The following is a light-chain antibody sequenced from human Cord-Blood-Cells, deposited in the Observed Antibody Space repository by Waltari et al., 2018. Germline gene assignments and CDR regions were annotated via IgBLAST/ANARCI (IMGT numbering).Light chain of an antibody. J-gene: IGLJ1*01. V-gene: IGLV2-23*01. CDR3: CSYAGSSTYV. CDR1: SIDVGSFNL. Sequence: QSALTQPASVSGSPGQSITISCTGTSIDVGSFNLVSWNQQHPGKAPKLMIYEGSKRPSGVSNRFSVSKSGNTASLTISGLQAEDEADYYCCSYAGSSTYVFGTGTKVTVL. CDR2: EGS.